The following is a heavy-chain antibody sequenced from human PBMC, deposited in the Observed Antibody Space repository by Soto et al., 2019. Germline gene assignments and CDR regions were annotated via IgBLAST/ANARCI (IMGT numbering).Heavy chain of an antibody. CDR1: GGTFSSYT. Sequence: GASVKVSCKDSGGTFSSYTSSWVRQAPGQGLEWMGRIIPIGGRTNYAQRLQGRVTMTRDKSTSTVHMELSSLRSEDTAVYYCARERVGSYSGMDVWGQGTTVTVSS. CDR3: ARERVGSYSGMDV. V-gene: IGHV1-69*08. D-gene: IGHD3-16*01. CDR2: IIPIGGRT. J-gene: IGHJ6*02.